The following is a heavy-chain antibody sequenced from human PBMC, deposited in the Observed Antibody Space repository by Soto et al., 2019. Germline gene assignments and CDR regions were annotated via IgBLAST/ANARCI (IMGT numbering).Heavy chain of an antibody. CDR1: GGTFSSYA. V-gene: IGHV1-69*13. D-gene: IGHD3-3*01. J-gene: IGHJ6*03. CDR3: ARSTYYDFWSGYPSLDYYYYYMDV. Sequence: ASVKVSCKASGGTFSSYAISWVRQAPGQGLEWMGGIIPIFGTANYAQKFQGRVTITADESTSTAYMELSSLRSEDTAVYYCARSTYYDFWSGYPSLDYYYYYMDVWGKGTTVTVSS. CDR2: IIPIFGTA.